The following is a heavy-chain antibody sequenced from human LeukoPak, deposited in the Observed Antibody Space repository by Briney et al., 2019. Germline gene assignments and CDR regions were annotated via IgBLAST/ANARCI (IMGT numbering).Heavy chain of an antibody. CDR1: GFAFSSYS. Sequence: GGSLRLSCAASGFAFSSYSMNRVRQAPGKGLEWVSYISSSSSTIYYADSVKGRFTISRDNAKNSLYLQMNSLRAEDTAVYYCARDVAIVGATRAFDYWGQGTLVTVSS. V-gene: IGHV3-48*04. D-gene: IGHD1-26*01. CDR3: ARDVAIVGATRAFDY. J-gene: IGHJ4*02. CDR2: ISSSSSTI.